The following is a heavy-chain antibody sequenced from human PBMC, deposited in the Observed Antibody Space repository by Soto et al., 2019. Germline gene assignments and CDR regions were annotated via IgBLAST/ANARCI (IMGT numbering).Heavy chain of an antibody. CDR1: GGSVSSGGYY. Sequence: QVQLQESGPGLVKPSQTLSLTCTVSGGSVSSGGYYWSWIRQHPGKGLEWIGYIYYSGNTFYNPSLKSRVNISVDTSKNQFSLKLSSVTAAETAVYYCARKKGYSYGPHYFDYWGQGTRVTVSS. J-gene: IGHJ4*02. CDR3: ARKKGYSYGPHYFDY. V-gene: IGHV4-31*03. CDR2: IYYSGNT. D-gene: IGHD5-18*01.